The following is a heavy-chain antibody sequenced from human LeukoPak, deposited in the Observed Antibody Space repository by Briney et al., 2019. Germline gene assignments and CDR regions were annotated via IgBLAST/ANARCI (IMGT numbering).Heavy chain of an antibody. CDR1: GFTFSSYW. D-gene: IGHD2-2*01. CDR3: ARDKLGGCSRTTCSDFDT. V-gene: IGHV3-7*03. CDR2: IKQDGSEK. Sequence: GGSLRLSCAASGFTFSSYWMSWVRQAPGKGLEWVANIKQDGSEKYYVDSVKGRFTISRDNAKNLVFLQMNSLRAEDTAVYYCARDKLGGCSRTTCSDFDTWGQGTLVTVSS. J-gene: IGHJ4*02.